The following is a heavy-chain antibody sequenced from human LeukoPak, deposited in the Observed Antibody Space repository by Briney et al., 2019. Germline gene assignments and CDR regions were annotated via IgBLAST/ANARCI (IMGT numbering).Heavy chain of an antibody. CDR3: ARGTSSSPNWFDP. J-gene: IGHJ5*02. CDR1: GFTFSSFW. D-gene: IGHD6-13*01. CDR2: IKVDGSEK. V-gene: IGHV3-7*04. Sequence: GGSLILSCAASGFTFSSFWMSWLRQAPGKGLEWVASIKVDGSEKYYVDSVKGRFTISRDNAKNSLYLQVHSLRADDTAVYYCARGTSSSPNWFDPWGQGTLVTVSS.